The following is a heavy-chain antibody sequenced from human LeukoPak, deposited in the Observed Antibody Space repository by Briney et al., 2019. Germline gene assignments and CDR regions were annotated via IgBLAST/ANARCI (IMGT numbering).Heavy chain of an antibody. Sequence: GGSLRLSCAASGFTFSSYAMSWVRQAPGKGLEWVSAISGSGGSTYYADSVKGRFTISRDNSKNTLYLQMDSLRAEDTAVYYCARAPPGSSGGYFDYWGQGALVTVSS. CDR1: GFTFSSYA. CDR3: ARAPPGSSGGYFDY. V-gene: IGHV3-23*01. D-gene: IGHD2-8*02. J-gene: IGHJ4*02. CDR2: ISGSGGST.